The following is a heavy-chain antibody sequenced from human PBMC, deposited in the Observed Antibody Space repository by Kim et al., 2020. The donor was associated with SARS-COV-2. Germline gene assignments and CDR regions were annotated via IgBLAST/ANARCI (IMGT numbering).Heavy chain of an antibody. D-gene: IGHD3-3*01. V-gene: IGHV7-4-1*02. Sequence: QGFAGRFVFSLDTSVSTAYLQISSLKAEDTAVYYCARVKDFWSGYQYFDYWGQGTLVTVSS. J-gene: IGHJ4*02. CDR3: ARVKDFWSGYQYFDY.